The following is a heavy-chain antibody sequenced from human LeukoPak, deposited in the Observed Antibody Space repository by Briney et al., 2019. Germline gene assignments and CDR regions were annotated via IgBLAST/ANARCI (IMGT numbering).Heavy chain of an antibody. V-gene: IGHV3-23*01. CDR3: AKPHISGWFYFDS. CDR1: GFTFSNYA. Sequence: PGGSLRLSCAPSGFTFSNYAMRWVRQAPEMGLEWVSAISGSGGSTSYADSVKGRFTISRDNSKNTLYLQMNSLRADDTAVYYCAKPHISGWFYFDSRGQGTLVTVSS. J-gene: IGHJ4*02. D-gene: IGHD6-19*01. CDR2: ISGSGGST.